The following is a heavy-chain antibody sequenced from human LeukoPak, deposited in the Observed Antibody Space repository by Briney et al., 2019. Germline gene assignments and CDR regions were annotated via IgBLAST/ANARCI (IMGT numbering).Heavy chain of an antibody. D-gene: IGHD2-2*01. CDR1: GFTFSSYW. CDR3: ARGHYQLS. Sequence: GGSLRLSCTVSGFTFSSYWMSWVRQAPGKGLEWVASIKEEGSEKHYVDSVKGRFTISRDNAKNSLYLQMNSLRAEDTAVYYCARGHYQLSWGQGILVTVSS. J-gene: IGHJ5*02. CDR2: IKEEGSEK. V-gene: IGHV3-7*01.